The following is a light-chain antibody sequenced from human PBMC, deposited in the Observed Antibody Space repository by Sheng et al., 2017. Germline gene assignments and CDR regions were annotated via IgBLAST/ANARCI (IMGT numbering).Light chain of an antibody. Sequence: EIVLTQSPATLSLFPGQRATLSCRASQSVTSFLAWYQHKPGQAPRLLIYDASNRATGIPARFSGSGSGTDFTLTISSLEPEDFAVYYCQQRSNWPPYTFGQGTKLEI. CDR3: QQRSNWPPYT. CDR2: DAS. J-gene: IGKJ2*01. V-gene: IGKV3-11*01. CDR1: QSVTSF.